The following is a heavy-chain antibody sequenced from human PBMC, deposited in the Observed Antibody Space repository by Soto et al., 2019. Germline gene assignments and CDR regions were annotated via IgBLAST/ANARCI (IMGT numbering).Heavy chain of an antibody. D-gene: IGHD5-12*01. CDR3: TRGGGYSGYEPFDY. J-gene: IGHJ4*02. V-gene: IGHV3-74*01. Sequence: EVQLVESGGDLVQPGGSLRLSCAASGFSFSIFWMHWVRQAPGKGLVWVSSINGGGSSADYADSVKGRFTFSRDNAKNTVYLQMNSLRAEDTAVYYCTRGGGYSGYEPFDYWGQGTLVTGSS. CDR1: GFSFSIFW. CDR2: INGGGSSA.